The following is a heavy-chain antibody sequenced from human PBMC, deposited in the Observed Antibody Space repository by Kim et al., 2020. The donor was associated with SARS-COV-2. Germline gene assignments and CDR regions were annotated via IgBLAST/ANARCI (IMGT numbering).Heavy chain of an antibody. CDR3: ARRADYDFWSGYYSTYYYDYGRDV. V-gene: IGHV3-48*02. CDR1: GFTFSSYS. Sequence: GGSLRLSCAASGFTFSSYSMNWVRQAPGKGLEWVSYISSSSSTIYYADSVKGRFTISRDNAKNSLYLQMNSLRDEDTAVYYCARRADYDFWSGYYSTYYYDYGRDVWGQGTTVTVSS. CDR2: ISSSSSTI. D-gene: IGHD3-3*01. J-gene: IGHJ6*02.